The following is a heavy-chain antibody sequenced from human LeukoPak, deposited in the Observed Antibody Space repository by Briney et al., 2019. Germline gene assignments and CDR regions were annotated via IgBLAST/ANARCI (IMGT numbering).Heavy chain of an antibody. CDR3: ARDNYYDIAYFDC. J-gene: IGHJ4*02. D-gene: IGHD3-22*01. Sequence: SVKVSCKASGGTFSSYAISWVRQAPGQGLEWMGGIIPIFGTANYAQKFQGRVTITADESTSTAYMELSSLRSEDTAVYYCARDNYYDIAYFDCWGQGTLVTVSS. CDR1: GGTFSSYA. CDR2: IIPIFGTA. V-gene: IGHV1-69*01.